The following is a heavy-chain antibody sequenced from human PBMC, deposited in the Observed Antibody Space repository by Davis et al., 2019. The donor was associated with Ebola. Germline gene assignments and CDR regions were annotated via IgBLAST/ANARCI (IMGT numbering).Heavy chain of an antibody. CDR1: GFTFTNYA. Sequence: GESLKISCAASGFTFTNYAMNWVRQAPGKGLGFISHVNREGGAIGYADSVKGRFTISRDNAKNSLYLQMNTLRVEDTAIYYCVPGTWIRGQGTLVTVSS. J-gene: IGHJ4*02. CDR2: VNREGGAI. CDR3: VPGTWI. V-gene: IGHV3-48*03. D-gene: IGHD5-18*01.